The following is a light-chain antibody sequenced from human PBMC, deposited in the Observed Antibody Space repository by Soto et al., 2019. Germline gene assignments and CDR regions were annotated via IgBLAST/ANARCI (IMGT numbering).Light chain of an antibody. CDR3: AAWDDGLNGHV. CDR1: TSNIGSNA. CDR2: SDD. J-gene: IGLJ1*01. Sequence: QLVLTQPPSASGTPGQRVTISCSGSTSNIGSNAVNWYHQYPGTAPKLLIYSDDQRPSDVPDRFSASKSGTSASLAISGLHSEDEADYYCAAWDDGLNGHVFGTATKVTVL. V-gene: IGLV1-44*01.